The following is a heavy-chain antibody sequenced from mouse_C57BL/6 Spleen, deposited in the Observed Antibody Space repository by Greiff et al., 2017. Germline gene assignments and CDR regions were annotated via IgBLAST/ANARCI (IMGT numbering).Heavy chain of an antibody. D-gene: IGHD4-1*01. V-gene: IGHV5-6*01. CDR1: GFTFSSYG. J-gene: IGHJ3*01. CDR3: ARQLTGTWFAY. Sequence: EVKLMESGGDLVKPGGSLKLSCAASGFTFSSYGMSWVRQTPDKRLEWVATISSGGSYTYYPDSVKGRFTISRDNAKNTLYLQMSSLKSEDTAMYYCARQLTGTWFAYWGQGTLVTVSA. CDR2: ISSGGSYT.